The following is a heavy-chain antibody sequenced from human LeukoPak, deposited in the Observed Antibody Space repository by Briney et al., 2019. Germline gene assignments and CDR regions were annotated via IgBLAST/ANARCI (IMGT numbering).Heavy chain of an antibody. CDR1: GFPFSTYA. J-gene: IGHJ4*02. Sequence: GGSLRLSCAASGFPFSTYAMSWVRQAPAKGLEWVSTLTGGGSTIFYADSVKGRFTISRDNSANTLYLQMNSLRVEDTAVYYCVKEMGTPGDYWGQGTLVTVSS. V-gene: IGHV3-23*01. D-gene: IGHD7-27*01. CDR2: LTGGGSTI. CDR3: VKEMGTPGDY.